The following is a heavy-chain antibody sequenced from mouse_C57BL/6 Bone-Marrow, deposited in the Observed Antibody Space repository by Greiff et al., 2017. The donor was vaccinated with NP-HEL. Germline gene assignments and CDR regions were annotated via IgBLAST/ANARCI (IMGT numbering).Heavy chain of an antibody. CDR2: IWGDGST. V-gene: IGHV2-3*01. J-gene: IGHJ1*03. CDR1: GFSLTSYG. D-gene: IGHD2-10*02. CDR3: TTPSRRYFGV. Sequence: VQGVESGPGLVAPSQSLSISCTVSGFSLTSYGVSWVRQPPGKGLEWLGVIWGDGSTNYHSALISRLSISKDNSKSLVVLKLTSLQTDDTATYYCTTPSRRYFGVWGTGTTVTVSS.